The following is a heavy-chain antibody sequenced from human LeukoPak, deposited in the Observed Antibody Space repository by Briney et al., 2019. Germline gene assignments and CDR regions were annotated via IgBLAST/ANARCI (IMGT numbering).Heavy chain of an antibody. J-gene: IGHJ4*02. Sequence: ASVKVSCTASGYTFTSYAMHWVRQAPGQRLEWMGWINAGNGNTKYSQKFQGRVTITRDTSASTVYMELSSLRSEDTAVYYCARDSPSEGEITIFDYWGQGTLVTVSS. CDR2: INAGNGNT. CDR3: ARDSPSEGEITIFDY. V-gene: IGHV1-3*01. CDR1: GYTFTSYA. D-gene: IGHD3-9*01.